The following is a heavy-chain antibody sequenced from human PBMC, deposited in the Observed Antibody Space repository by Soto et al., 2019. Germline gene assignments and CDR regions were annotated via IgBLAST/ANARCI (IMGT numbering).Heavy chain of an antibody. Sequence: SDTLSLTCAVYGGSFSGYYWSWIRQPPGKGMEWIGEINHSGSTNYNPSLKSRVTISVDTSKNQFSLKLSSVTAAETAVYYCATYCKCELLXWGQGTLVTVSX. V-gene: IGHV4-34*01. CDR1: GGSFSGYY. CDR2: INHSGST. J-gene: IGHJ4*02. D-gene: IGHD1-26*01. CDR3: ATYCKCELLX.